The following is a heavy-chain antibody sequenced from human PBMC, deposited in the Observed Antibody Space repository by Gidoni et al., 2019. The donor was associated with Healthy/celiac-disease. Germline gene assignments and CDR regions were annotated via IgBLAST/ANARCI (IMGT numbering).Heavy chain of an antibody. CDR2: INSDGSST. V-gene: IGHV3-74*01. D-gene: IGHD2-2*01. CDR1: GFTFSSYW. J-gene: IGHJ5*02. Sequence: EVQLVESGGGLVQPGGSLRLSCAASGFTFSSYWMHWVRQAPGKGLVWVSRINSDGSSTSYADSVKGRFTISRDNAKNTLYLQMNSLRAEDTAVYYCARERGYCSSTSCFMWFDPWGQGTLVTVSS. CDR3: ARERGYCSSTSCFMWFDP.